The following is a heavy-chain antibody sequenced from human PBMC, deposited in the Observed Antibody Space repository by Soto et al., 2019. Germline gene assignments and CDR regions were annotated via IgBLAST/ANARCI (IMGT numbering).Heavy chain of an antibody. J-gene: IGHJ5*02. Sequence: QVQLVQSGGEVKRPGASVKVSCKTSGYTFSNYGITWVRQAPGQPLEWLGWISLYNDDTNYAQKFQGRVAMTTDTPTTTAYMELRSLRAGDPAVYSCARVGQGVEAGFGPGGKGTRVTASS. D-gene: IGHD2-8*01. CDR3: ARVGQGVEAGFGP. CDR1: GYTFSNYG. CDR2: ISLYNDDT. V-gene: IGHV1-18*01.